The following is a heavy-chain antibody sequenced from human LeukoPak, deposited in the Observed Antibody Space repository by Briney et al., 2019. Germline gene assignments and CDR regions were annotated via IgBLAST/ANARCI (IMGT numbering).Heavy chain of an antibody. Sequence: PGGSLRLSCAASGFTFSSYIMNWVRQPPGKGLEWVSYINSGSSTIYYADSVKGRFTISRDNAKNSLYLQMNSLRAEDTAVYFCAKSRSGSANWALQIFDNWGQGTLVTVSS. D-gene: IGHD1-1*01. V-gene: IGHV3-48*01. CDR1: GFTFSSYI. J-gene: IGHJ4*02. CDR3: AKSRSGSANWALQIFDN. CDR2: INSGSSTI.